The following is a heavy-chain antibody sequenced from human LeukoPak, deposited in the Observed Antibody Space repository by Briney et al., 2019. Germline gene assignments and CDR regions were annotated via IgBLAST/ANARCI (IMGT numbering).Heavy chain of an antibody. CDR2: ISYDGSNK. CDR1: GFTFSSYG. V-gene: IGHV3-30*18. CDR3: AKEGPEGGFDP. J-gene: IGHJ5*02. D-gene: IGHD3-16*01. Sequence: GGSLRLSCAASGFTFSSYGMHWVRRAPGKGLEWVAVISYDGSNKYYADSVKGRFTISRGNSKNTLYLQMNSLRAEDTAVYYCAKEGPEGGFDPWGQGTLVTVSS.